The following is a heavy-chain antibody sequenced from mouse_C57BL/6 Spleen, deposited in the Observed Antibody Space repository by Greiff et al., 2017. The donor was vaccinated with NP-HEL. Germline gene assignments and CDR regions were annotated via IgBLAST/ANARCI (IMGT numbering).Heavy chain of an antibody. Sequence: DVMLVESGEGLVKPGGSLKLSCAASGFTFSSYAMSWVRQTPEKRLEWVAYISSGGDYIYYADTVKGRFTISRDNARNTLYLQMSSLKSEDTAMYYCTRDLDPYAMDYWGQGTSVTVSS. J-gene: IGHJ4*01. CDR3: TRDLDPYAMDY. V-gene: IGHV5-9-1*02. CDR2: ISSGGDYI. CDR1: GFTFSSYA.